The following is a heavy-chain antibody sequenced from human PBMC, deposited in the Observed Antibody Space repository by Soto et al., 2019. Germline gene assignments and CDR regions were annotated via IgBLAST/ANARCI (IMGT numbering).Heavy chain of an antibody. V-gene: IGHV1-18*01. CDR2: FNPDNQNT. D-gene: IGHD3-16*01. CDR3: ARVRFGDPFDF. J-gene: IGHJ4*02. Sequence: VASVKVSCKVSGYRFTTYGINWVRQAPGQGLEWVGWFNPDNQNTNYAQKFQDRVSLTTDSSTSTAYMELRDLRSDDTAVYYCARVRFGDPFDFWGQGSLVTVS. CDR1: GYRFTTYG.